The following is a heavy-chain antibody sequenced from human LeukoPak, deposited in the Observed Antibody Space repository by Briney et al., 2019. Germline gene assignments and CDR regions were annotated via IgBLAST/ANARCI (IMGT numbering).Heavy chain of an antibody. CDR2: IYYSGST. V-gene: IGHV4-59*01. D-gene: IGHD3-9*01. CDR3: ASRHYDILTGYPSLLFDF. J-gene: IGHJ4*02. CDR1: GGSISSYY. Sequence: PSETLSLTCTVSGGSISSYYWSWIRQPPGKGLEWVGYIYYSGSTNYNPSLKSRVTISVDTSKNQCSLKLSSVSAADTAVYYCASRHYDILTGYPSLLFDFWGQGGLVTVSS.